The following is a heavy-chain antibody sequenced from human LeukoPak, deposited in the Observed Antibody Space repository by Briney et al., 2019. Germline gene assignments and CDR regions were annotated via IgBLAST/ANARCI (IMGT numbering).Heavy chain of an antibody. D-gene: IGHD6-13*01. CDR3: ARGGGSSSWAAYFDY. J-gene: IGHJ4*02. CDR2: INPKNGET. CDR1: GYTFTGYY. V-gene: IGHV1-2*02. Sequence: ASVKVSYKTSGYTFTGYYIHWVRQAPGQGLEWMGRINPKNGETNYAQKFQGRVTLTRDTSINTHYMELSRLTSDDTAVYYCARGGGSSSWAAYFDYWGQGTLVSVSS.